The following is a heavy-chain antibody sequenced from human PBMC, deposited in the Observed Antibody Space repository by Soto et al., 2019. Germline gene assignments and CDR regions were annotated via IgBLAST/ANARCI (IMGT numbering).Heavy chain of an antibody. V-gene: IGHV3-23*01. J-gene: IGHJ5*02. CDR1: GFTFSSYA. D-gene: IGHD3-3*01. Sequence: EVQLLESGGGLVQPGGSLRLSCAASGFTFSSYAMSWVRQAPGEGLEWVSAVSGSGGSTYYADSVKGRFTISRDNSKNTLYLQMNSLRAEDTPVYYCAKDPRVTIFGFGNWFDPWGQGTLVTVS. CDR2: VSGSGGST. CDR3: AKDPRVTIFGFGNWFDP.